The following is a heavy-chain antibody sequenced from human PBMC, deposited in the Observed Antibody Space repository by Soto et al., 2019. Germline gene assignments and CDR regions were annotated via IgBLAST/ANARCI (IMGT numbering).Heavy chain of an antibody. CDR3: ARVNYYDSSGEIDY. J-gene: IGHJ4*02. CDR1: GGSISSGGYY. CDR2: IYYSGST. D-gene: IGHD3-22*01. Sequence: QVQLQESGPGLVKPSQTLSLTCTVSGGSISSGGYYWSWIRQHPGKGLEWIGYIYYSGSTYYNPSLTIRVTISVDTSKSHCSLNLSSVTAADTAVYYCARVNYYDSSGEIDYWGQGTLVTVSS. V-gene: IGHV4-31*03.